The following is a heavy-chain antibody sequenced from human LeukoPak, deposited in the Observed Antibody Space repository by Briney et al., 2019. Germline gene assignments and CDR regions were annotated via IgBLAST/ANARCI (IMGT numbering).Heavy chain of an antibody. V-gene: IGHV1-18*01. D-gene: IGHD3-10*01. CDR1: GYTFTSYG. CDR2: ISAYNGNT. Sequence: ASVKVSCKASGYTFTSYGISWVRQAPGQGLEWMGWISAYNGNTNYAQKLQGRVTMTTDTSTSTAYMELRSLRSDDTAVYYCARAYYYGSGSYYRGDYWGQGTLVTVSS. J-gene: IGHJ4*02. CDR3: ARAYYYGSGSYYRGDY.